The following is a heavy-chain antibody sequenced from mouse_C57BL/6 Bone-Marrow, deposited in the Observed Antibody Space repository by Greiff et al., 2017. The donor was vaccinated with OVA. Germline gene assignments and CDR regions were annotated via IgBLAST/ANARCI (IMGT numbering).Heavy chain of an antibody. CDR3: ARERIYYGRYAMVY. J-gene: IGHJ4*01. CDR2: INPYNGDT. D-gene: IGHD1-1*01. CDR1: GYSFTGYF. Sequence: EVQVVESGPELVKPGDSVKISCKASGYSFTGYFMNWVMQSHGKSLEWIGRINPYNGDTFYNQKFKGKATLTVDKSSSTAHMELRSLTSEDSAVYYCARERIYYGRYAMVYWGQGTSVTVSS. V-gene: IGHV1-20*01.